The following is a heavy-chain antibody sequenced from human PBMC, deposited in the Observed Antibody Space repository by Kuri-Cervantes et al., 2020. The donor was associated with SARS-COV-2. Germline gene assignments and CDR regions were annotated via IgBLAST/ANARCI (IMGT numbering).Heavy chain of an antibody. CDR1: GYTFNNYG. CDR3: ARGIVVVVAAMGYFDY. D-gene: IGHD2-15*01. V-gene: IGHV1-18*04. J-gene: IGHJ4*02. CDR2: INGYNDNT. Sequence: ASVKVSCKASGYTFNNYGISWVRQAPGQGLEWMGWINGYNDNTKYAQKLQGRVTMTTDTSTSTAYMELRSLRSDDTAVYYCARGIVVVVAAMGYFDYWGQGTLVTVSS.